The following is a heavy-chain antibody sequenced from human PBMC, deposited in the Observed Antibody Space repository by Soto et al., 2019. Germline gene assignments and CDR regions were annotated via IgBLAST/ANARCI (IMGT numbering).Heavy chain of an antibody. CDR2: INPNNGDT. J-gene: IGHJ2*01. CDR1: GYTFTDYY. Sequence: QVQLVQSGAEVKKPGASVKVSCKASGYTFTDYYMHWVRQAPGQGLEWMGWINPNNGDTKYAQKFQARFTMTRDTSVPTAHIELSSLSSDDSAVYFCVSDRYYCNTCRYWYVELWSRGTLITGST. V-gene: IGHV1-2*02. CDR3: VSDRYYCNTCRYWYVEL. D-gene: IGHD3-10*01.